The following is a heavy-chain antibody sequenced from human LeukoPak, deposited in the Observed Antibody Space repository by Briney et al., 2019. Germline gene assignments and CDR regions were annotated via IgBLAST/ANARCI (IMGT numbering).Heavy chain of an antibody. V-gene: IGHV4-39*01. J-gene: IGHJ6*02. D-gene: IGHD4-11*01. CDR2: IYYSGST. CDR3: ASIPARSYSNYVLVDYYYYYGLDV. Sequence: SETLSLTCTVSGGSISSSSYYWGWIRQPPGKGLEWIGSIYYSGSTYYNPSLKSRVTISVDTSKNQFSLKLSSVTAADTAVYYCASIPARSYSNYVLVDYYYYYGLDVWGQGTTVTVSS. CDR1: GGSISSSSYY.